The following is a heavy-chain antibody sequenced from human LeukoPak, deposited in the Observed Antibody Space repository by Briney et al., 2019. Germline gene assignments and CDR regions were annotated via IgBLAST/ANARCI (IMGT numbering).Heavy chain of an antibody. CDR1: GFAFYDFA. Sequence: GGSLRLSCTTSGFAFYDFAMSWVRQPGGKGREWVGFIRLRAYGGAAEYAASVKGRFIISRDDSKGIAYLQMNSLKTEDTAVYYCSRNGLVDFDYWGQGSRVIVSP. V-gene: IGHV3-49*04. CDR2: IRLRAYGGAA. CDR3: SRNGLVDFDY. J-gene: IGHJ4*02.